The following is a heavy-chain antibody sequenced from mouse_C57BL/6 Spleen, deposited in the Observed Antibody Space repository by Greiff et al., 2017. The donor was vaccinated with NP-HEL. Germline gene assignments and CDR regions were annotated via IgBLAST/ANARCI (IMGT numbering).Heavy chain of an antibody. CDR3: ARCDYYYAMDY. CDR2: IYPGDGDT. Sequence: VQLQQSGPELVKPGASVKISCKASGYAFSSSWMNWVKQRPGKGLEWIGRIYPGDGDTNYNGKFKGKATLTADKSSSTAYMQLSSLTSEDSAVYFCARCDYYYAMDYWGQGTSVTVSS. CDR1: GYAFSSSW. J-gene: IGHJ4*01. V-gene: IGHV1-82*01. D-gene: IGHD2-13*01.